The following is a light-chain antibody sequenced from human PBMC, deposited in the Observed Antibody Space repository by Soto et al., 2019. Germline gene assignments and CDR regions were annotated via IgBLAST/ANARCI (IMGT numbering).Light chain of an antibody. CDR1: QSVSSSY. Sequence: EIVLTQSPGTLSLSPGERATLSCRASQSVSSSYLAWYQQKPGQAPSLLIYGASSRATGIPDRFSGSGSGTDFNLTISRLEPETCAVSYCQPYCSSPRTFGQGTKVEVK. V-gene: IGKV3-20*01. CDR3: QPYCSSPRT. CDR2: GAS. J-gene: IGKJ1*01.